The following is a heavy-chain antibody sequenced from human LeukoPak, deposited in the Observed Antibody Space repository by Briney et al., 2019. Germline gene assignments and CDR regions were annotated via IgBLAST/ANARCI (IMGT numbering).Heavy chain of an antibody. J-gene: IGHJ4*02. D-gene: IGHD3-10*01. CDR2: INLKSGGT. CDR3: ARMYYYGSGTYYGEY. CDR1: GYTFTGYS. V-gene: IGHV1-2*02. Sequence: ASVKVSCKASGYTFTGYSIHWVRQAPGQGLEWMGWINLKSGGTNYAQKFQARVTMTRETSISTAYMELSRLRSDDTAVYYCARMYYYGSGTYYGEYWGQGTVVTVSS.